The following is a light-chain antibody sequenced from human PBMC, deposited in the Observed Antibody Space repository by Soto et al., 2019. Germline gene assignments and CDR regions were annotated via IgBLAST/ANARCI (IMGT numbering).Light chain of an antibody. V-gene: IGKV3-11*01. Sequence: EIVLTQSPATLSLSPGERATLSCWASQRVSSSLAWYQQKPGQAPRLLIYDASNRATGIPARFSGSGSGPDFTLTISSLEPEDFAVYYCQHRTNWRFTFGPGTTVDIK. CDR3: QHRTNWRFT. CDR2: DAS. CDR1: QRVSSS. J-gene: IGKJ3*01.